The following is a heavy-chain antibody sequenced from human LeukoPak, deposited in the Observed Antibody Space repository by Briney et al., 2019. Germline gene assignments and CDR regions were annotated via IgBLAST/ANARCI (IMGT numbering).Heavy chain of an antibody. CDR3: ARGTVRRITMVRDAKGWFDP. CDR1: GFTFSSYA. CDR2: ISYDGSNK. V-gene: IGHV3-30*04. Sequence: GGSLRLSCAASGFTFSSYAMHWVRQAPGKGLEWVAVISYDGSNKYYADSVKGRFTISRDNSKNTLYLQMNSLRAEDTAVYYCARGTVRRITMVRDAKGWFDPWGQGTLVTVSS. J-gene: IGHJ5*02. D-gene: IGHD3-10*01.